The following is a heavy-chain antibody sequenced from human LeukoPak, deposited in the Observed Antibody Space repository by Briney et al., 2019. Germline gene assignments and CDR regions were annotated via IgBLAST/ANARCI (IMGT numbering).Heavy chain of an antibody. CDR1: GFTFSNYW. J-gene: IGHJ4*02. Sequence: PGGSLRLSCAASGFTFSNYWMHWVRQAPGKGLVWVSRINTDGSRTNYADSVKGRFTISRDNAKNTLYLQMNSLRTEDTSVYYCTRDASAWLPFDYWGQGALVTVSS. CDR2: INTDGSRT. CDR3: TRDASAWLPFDY. D-gene: IGHD6-19*01. V-gene: IGHV3-74*01.